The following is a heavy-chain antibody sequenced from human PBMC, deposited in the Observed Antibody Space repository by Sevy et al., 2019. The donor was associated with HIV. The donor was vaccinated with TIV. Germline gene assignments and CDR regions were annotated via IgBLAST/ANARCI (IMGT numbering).Heavy chain of an antibody. CDR2: FDPEDGET. CDR1: GYTLTGLS. D-gene: IGHD3-22*01. Sequence: ASVKVSCKVSGYTLTGLSMHWVRQAPGKGLEWMGRFDPEDGETIYAQNFHGRVTLTEDTSRDTAYMELSSLRYEDTAVYYCATAREYYQDSSGYLDFWGQGTLVTVSS. V-gene: IGHV1-24*01. CDR3: ATAREYYQDSSGYLDF. J-gene: IGHJ4*02.